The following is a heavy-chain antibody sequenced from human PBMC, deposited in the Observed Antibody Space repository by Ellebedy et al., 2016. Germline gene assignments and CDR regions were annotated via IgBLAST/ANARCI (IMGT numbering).Heavy chain of an antibody. D-gene: IGHD6-19*01. CDR2: IY. Sequence: SETLSLTXTVSGYSISSGYYWGWIRPPPGKGLEWIGSIYNPSLKSRVTISVDTSKKQFSLKLSSVTAADTAVYYCASGQYSSGWYVAYWGQGTLVTVSS. J-gene: IGHJ4*02. CDR1: GYSISSGYY. CDR3: ASGQYSSGWYVAY. V-gene: IGHV4-38-2*02.